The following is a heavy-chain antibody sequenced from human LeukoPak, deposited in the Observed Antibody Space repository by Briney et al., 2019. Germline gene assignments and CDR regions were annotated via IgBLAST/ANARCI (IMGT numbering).Heavy chain of an antibody. Sequence: PSETLSLTCTVSGGSISSYYWSWIRQPPGKGLEWIAYMYYSGSTNYNPSLKSRVTISVDTSKNQFSLKLSSVTAADTAVYYCARDFAVGAIDYWGQGTLVTVSS. CDR2: MYYSGST. D-gene: IGHD1-26*01. CDR3: ARDFAVGAIDY. J-gene: IGHJ4*02. CDR1: GGSISSYY. V-gene: IGHV4-59*01.